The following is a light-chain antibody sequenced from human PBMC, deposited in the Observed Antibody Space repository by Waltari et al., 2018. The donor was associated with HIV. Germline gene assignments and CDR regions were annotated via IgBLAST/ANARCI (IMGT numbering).Light chain of an antibody. CDR3: AALFDSLGVWA. CDR2: RNN. CDR1: TSNIRGEY. V-gene: IGLV1-47*01. Sequence: QSLLTQPPSASGTPGQRVTISCSVTTSNIRGEYVYWYQQLPGTAPKLLIHRNNQRPSGVPDRFSGSKSGTSASLAISGLRSEDEADYYCAALFDSLGVWAFGGGTKLTVL. J-gene: IGLJ3*02.